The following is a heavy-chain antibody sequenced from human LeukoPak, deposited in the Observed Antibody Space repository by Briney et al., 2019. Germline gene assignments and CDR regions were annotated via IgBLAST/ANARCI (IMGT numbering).Heavy chain of an antibody. Sequence: GGSLRLSCADSGFTFSRFWMSWVRQAPGKGLEWVANIKQDGSEKYYVDSVKGRFTISRDNAKNSLYLQMNSLRAEDTAVYYCASFPPYMVRTDAFDIWGQGTMVTVSS. CDR3: ASFPPYMVRTDAFDI. CDR1: GFTFSRFW. CDR2: IKQDGSEK. J-gene: IGHJ3*02. V-gene: IGHV3-7*01. D-gene: IGHD3-10*01.